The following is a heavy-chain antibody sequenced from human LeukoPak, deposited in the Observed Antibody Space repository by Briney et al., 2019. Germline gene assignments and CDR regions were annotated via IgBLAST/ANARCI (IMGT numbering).Heavy chain of an antibody. CDR3: ARFKQLGRSFDS. Sequence: SEALSLTCTVSGGSIGKTSYYWGWIRQPPGKGLEWIGNIYYSGTTYYNPSLRSRVTISVHTSKNQFSLTLNSVTAADTAVYFCARFKQLGRSFDSWGLGSLVTVSS. J-gene: IGHJ4*02. V-gene: IGHV4-39*07. CDR2: IYYSGTT. CDR1: GGSIGKTSYY. D-gene: IGHD1-1*01.